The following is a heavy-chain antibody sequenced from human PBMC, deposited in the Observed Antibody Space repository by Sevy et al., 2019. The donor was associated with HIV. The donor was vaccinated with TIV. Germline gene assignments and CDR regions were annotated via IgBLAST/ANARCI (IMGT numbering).Heavy chain of an antibody. Sequence: GGSLRLSCAASGFTFSRYWMSWVRQAPGKGLEWVANIKVDGSEKYYVDSVKGRFTISRDNAKNSLYLQMESLRAEDTAVYYCARAQQVTMLVVIGGLYFDFWGQGTLVTVSS. CDR3: ARAQQVTMLVVIGGLYFDF. D-gene: IGHD3-22*01. V-gene: IGHV3-7*01. CDR1: GFTFSRYW. J-gene: IGHJ4*02. CDR2: IKVDGSEK.